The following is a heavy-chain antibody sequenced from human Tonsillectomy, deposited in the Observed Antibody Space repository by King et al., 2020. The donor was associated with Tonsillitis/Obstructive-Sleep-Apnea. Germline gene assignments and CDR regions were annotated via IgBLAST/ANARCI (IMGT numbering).Heavy chain of an antibody. V-gene: IGHV7-4-1*02. D-gene: IGHD6-19*01. Sequence: VQLVESGSELKKPGASVKVSCKASGYTFTSYAMNWVRQAPGQGLEWMGWINTNTGNPTYAQGFTGRFVFSLDTSVSTAYLRINGLKAEDTALYYCARHPRVAVAGSFDYWGQGTLVTVSS. J-gene: IGHJ4*02. CDR1: GYTFTSYA. CDR2: INTNTGNP. CDR3: ARHPRVAVAGSFDY.